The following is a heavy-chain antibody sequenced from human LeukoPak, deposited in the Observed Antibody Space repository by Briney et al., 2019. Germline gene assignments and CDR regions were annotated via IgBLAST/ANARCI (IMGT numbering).Heavy chain of an antibody. D-gene: IGHD6-13*01. J-gene: IGHJ6*02. V-gene: IGHV3-7*03. Sequence: GGSLRLSCEGSAFIFSGHWMNWVRQTPGKGLEWVASIKEDGSERQYVDSVKGRFSISRDNTKGSLFLQLNSLRAEDTAVYYCASAAGTVAWLVGSYYYGMDVWGQGTTVTVSS. CDR3: ASAAGTVAWLVGSYYYGMDV. CDR2: IKEDGSER. CDR1: AFIFSGHW.